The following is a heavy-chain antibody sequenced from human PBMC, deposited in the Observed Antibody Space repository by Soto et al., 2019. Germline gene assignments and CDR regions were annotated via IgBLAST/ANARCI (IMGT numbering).Heavy chain of an antibody. V-gene: IGHV3-23*01. CDR3: AKAGLESSGWYDVGMDV. CDR2: ISGSGGST. J-gene: IGHJ6*02. D-gene: IGHD6-19*01. Sequence: EVQLLESGGGLVQPGGSLRLSCAASGFTFSSYAMSWVRQAPGKGLEWVSAISGSGGSTYYADSVKGRFTISRDNSKNTLYLKMNSLRAEDTAVYYCAKAGLESSGWYDVGMDVWGQGTTVTVSS. CDR1: GFTFSSYA.